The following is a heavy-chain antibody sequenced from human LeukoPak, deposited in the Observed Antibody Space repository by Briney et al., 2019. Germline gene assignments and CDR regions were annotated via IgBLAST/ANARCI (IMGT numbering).Heavy chain of an antibody. V-gene: IGHV3-23*01. CDR2: LTGYGGA. CDR3: AKGAAAGKVDWFDP. D-gene: IGHD6-13*01. Sequence: GGSLRLSCEASGFSFTSYAMMWVRQAPGKGLQWIATLTGYGGAYYAGSGEGRFIVSRDNSKNTFFLQMYSLRAEDTAVYYCAKGAAAGKVDWFDPWGQGTLVTVSS. J-gene: IGHJ5*02. CDR1: GFSFTSYA.